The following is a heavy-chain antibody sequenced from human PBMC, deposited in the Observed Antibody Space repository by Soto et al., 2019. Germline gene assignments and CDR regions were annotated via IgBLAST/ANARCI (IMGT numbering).Heavy chain of an antibody. CDR1: GDSVGSGAVY. Sequence: VQLQESGPGRVKPSETLSLTCTVSGDSVGSGAVYWTWIRQPPGKGLEWIGYMYYTGRTTYNPSLKSRVTISMDASKNQFALNLTSVTAADTAMYYCAGDTMAFGFDYWGQGALVTVAS. V-gene: IGHV4-61*08. CDR3: AGDTMAFGFDY. D-gene: IGHD3-10*01. CDR2: MYYTGRT. J-gene: IGHJ4*02.